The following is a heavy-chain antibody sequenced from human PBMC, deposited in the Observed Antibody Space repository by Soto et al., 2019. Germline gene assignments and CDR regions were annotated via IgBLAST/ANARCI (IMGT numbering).Heavy chain of an antibody. CDR3: GRDKVGDYGGRRYYFYVPAV. D-gene: IGHD2-21*01. CDR2: ISYDGKNK. V-gene: IGHV3-30*03. J-gene: IGHJ6*02. Sequence: QVHLVESGGGVVQPGMSLRLSCAASGFTFRTQGMHWVRQAPGKGLEWVAGISYDGKNKHYADSVKGRFTISRDNSKNPLDLKRSRLRAGDTVRYYCGRDKVGDYGGRRYYFYVPAVWGQGPTVTVS. CDR1: GFTFRTQG.